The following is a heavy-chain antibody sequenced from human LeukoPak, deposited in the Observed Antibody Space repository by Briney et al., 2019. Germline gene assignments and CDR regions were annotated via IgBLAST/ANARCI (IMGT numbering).Heavy chain of an antibody. CDR3: GRENCGEKWGEKQTDAFYI. CDR1: GFTSSNYW. J-gene: IGHJ3*02. CDR2: INGDGSRT. Sequence: GGSLRLSCAASGFTSSNYWMHWVRHAPGKGLVWVSRINGDGSRTNYADSVKGRFTISRDNAKNTLYLQMNSLRVEDTAVYYCGRENCGEKWGEKQTDAFYISGQGTTVTVSS. V-gene: IGHV3-74*01. D-gene: IGHD1-26*01.